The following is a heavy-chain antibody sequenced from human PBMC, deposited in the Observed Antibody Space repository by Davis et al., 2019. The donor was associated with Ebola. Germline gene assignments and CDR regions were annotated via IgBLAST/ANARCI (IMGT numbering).Heavy chain of an antibody. CDR1: GFTFSYYD. CDR3: ARANSGCTGGGCFSGHYFDP. Sequence: PGGSLRLSCAASGFTFSYYDMHWVRHVVGKGLEWVSGIGTIGGDTHYADSVKGRFTISRDDAKNALYLQMNSLRAGDTAVYYCARANSGCTGGGCFSGHYFDPWGQGTLVTVSP. D-gene: IGHD2-15*01. V-gene: IGHV3-13*01. CDR2: IGTIGGDT. J-gene: IGHJ5*02.